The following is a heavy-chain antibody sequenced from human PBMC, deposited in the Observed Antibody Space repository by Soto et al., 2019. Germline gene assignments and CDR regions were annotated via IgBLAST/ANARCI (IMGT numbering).Heavy chain of an antibody. CDR3: ARRASSTSFFYDS. V-gene: IGHV5-10-1*03. J-gene: IGHJ4*02. CDR1: GYSFTSSW. CDR2: IDPSDSYI. D-gene: IGHD6-6*01. Sequence: VKLVQSGAEVKKPGESLRISCQGSGYSFTSSWISWLRQMPGEGLEWMGRIDPSDSYINYSPSFQGRVTISADKSISTAYLQWSSLKASDTAMYYCARRASSTSFFYDSWGQGTLVTVSS.